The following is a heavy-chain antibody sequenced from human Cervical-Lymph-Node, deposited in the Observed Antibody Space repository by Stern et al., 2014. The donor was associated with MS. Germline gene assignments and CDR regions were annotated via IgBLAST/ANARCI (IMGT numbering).Heavy chain of an antibody. CDR1: GFSLTTSGVG. CDR2: IYWDDDS. CDR3: AHIKALSTFDI. D-gene: IGHD6-6*01. Sequence: ESGPTLVKPTQTLTLTCTFSGFSLTTSGVGVGWIRQPPGQALEWLALIYWDDDSRYSPSLTSRLTIAKDTSKNQVVLTMTNMDPVDTGTYYCAHIKALSTFDIWGQGTTVTVSS. V-gene: IGHV2-5*02. J-gene: IGHJ3*02.